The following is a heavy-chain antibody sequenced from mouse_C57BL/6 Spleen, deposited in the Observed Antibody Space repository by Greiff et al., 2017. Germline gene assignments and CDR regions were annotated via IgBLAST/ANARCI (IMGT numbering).Heavy chain of an antibody. J-gene: IGHJ2*01. V-gene: IGHV1-9*01. CDR1: GYTFTGYW. CDR2: ILPGSGCT. Sequence: QVQLQQSGAELMKPGASVKLSCKATGYTFTGYWIEWVKQRPGHGLEWIGEILPGSGCTNYNEKFKGKATFTADTSSNTAYMQLSSLTTEDSAIYYCARGKDYYGSSYERDYWGQGTTLTVSS. CDR3: ARGKDYYGSSYERDY. D-gene: IGHD1-1*01.